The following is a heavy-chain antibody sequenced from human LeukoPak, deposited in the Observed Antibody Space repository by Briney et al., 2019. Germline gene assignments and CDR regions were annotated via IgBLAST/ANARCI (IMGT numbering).Heavy chain of an antibody. Sequence: SETLSLTCTVSGGSISSTTHYWSWIRQPPGKGLEWIGSMHYSGSTYYDPSLKSRVTISVDTSKNQFSLKLTSVNAADTAVYYCASLAPAAAGWGRASDIWGQGTMVTVSS. CDR1: GGSISSTTHY. J-gene: IGHJ3*02. D-gene: IGHD6-25*01. V-gene: IGHV4-39*01. CDR2: MHYSGST. CDR3: ASLAPAAAGWGRASDI.